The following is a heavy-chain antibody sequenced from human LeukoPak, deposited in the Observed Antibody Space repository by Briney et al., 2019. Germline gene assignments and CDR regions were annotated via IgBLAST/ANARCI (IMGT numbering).Heavy chain of an antibody. CDR1: GGTFSSYA. CDR3: ARAYYDILTGYPTPLCY. CDR2: INPSGGST. Sequence: ASVKVSCKASGGTFSSYAISWVRQAPGQGLEWMGIINPSGGSTSYAQKFQGRVTMTRDTSTSTVYMELSSLRSEDTAVYYCARAYYDILTGYPTPLCYWGQGTLVTVSS. J-gene: IGHJ4*02. D-gene: IGHD3-9*01. V-gene: IGHV1-46*03.